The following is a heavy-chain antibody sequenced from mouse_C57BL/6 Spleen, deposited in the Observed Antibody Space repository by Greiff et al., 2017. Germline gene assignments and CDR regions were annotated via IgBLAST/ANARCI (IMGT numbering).Heavy chain of an antibody. CDR3: ARTPPDYYGSSYWFAY. V-gene: IGHV1-67*01. Sequence: QVHVKQSGPELVRPGVSVKISCKGSGYTFTDYAMHWVKQSHAKSLEWIGVISTYYGDASYNQKFKDKATMTVDKSSSTAYMELARLTSEDSAVYYCARTPPDYYGSSYWFAYWGQGTLVTVSA. CDR2: ISTYYGDA. CDR1: GYTFTDYA. J-gene: IGHJ3*01. D-gene: IGHD1-1*01.